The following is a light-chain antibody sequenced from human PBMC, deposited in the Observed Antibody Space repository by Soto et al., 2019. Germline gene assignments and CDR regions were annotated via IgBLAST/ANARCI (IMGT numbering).Light chain of an antibody. Sequence: DIQMTQSPSSLSASVGDRGTITCRASESISSYLAWYQQKPGKAPKLLIYDASSLESGVPSHFSGSGSGSEFTLTISSLQPDDFATYYCQQCATYPWTFGQGTKVEV. CDR1: ESISSY. CDR3: QQCATYPWT. V-gene: IGKV1-5*01. J-gene: IGKJ1*01. CDR2: DAS.